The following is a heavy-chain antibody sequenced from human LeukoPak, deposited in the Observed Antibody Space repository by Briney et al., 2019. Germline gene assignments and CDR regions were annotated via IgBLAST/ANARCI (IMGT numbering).Heavy chain of an antibody. CDR3: ARMILLLGDVLTVPPRGFDY. D-gene: IGHD3-9*01. Sequence: ASVKVSCKASGYTFTTYGISWVRQAPGQGLEWLGRISVYNGKTNYAQTLQGRVTMTTDTSTSTAYMELRSLRSDDTAVYYCARMILLLGDVLTVPPRGFDYWGQGTLVTVSS. J-gene: IGHJ4*02. CDR2: ISVYNGKT. CDR1: GYTFTTYG. V-gene: IGHV1-18*01.